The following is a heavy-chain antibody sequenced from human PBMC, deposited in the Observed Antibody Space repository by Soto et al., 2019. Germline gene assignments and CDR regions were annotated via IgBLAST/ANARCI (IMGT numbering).Heavy chain of an antibody. V-gene: IGHV3-53*01. CDR1: GFSVTTHY. Sequence: EVQLVASVGGFVQPGGSLRLSCAAAGFSVTTHYMIWVRQAPGKGLEWVAVYYTGGATYYAASAKGRFTISIDKSKNTLSLQTNSLSAEDTAVYYCATSPRDFYFDSWGQGTLVTVSS. J-gene: IGHJ4*02. D-gene: IGHD3-3*01. CDR2: YYTGGAT. CDR3: ATSPRDFYFDS.